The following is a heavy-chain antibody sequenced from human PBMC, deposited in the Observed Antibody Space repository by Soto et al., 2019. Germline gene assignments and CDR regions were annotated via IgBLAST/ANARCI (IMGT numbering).Heavy chain of an antibody. Sequence: QLQLQESGPGLVKPSETLSLTCTVSGGSISSSSYYWGWILQPPGKRLEWIGIIYYSGSTYYNPSLKSRVTIFVDTSKNQFSLRLSSVTAADTAIYYVARHGPAYSSSSYYGIDVCGQGTTVTVSS. J-gene: IGHJ6*02. D-gene: IGHD6-13*01. CDR3: ARHGPAYSSSSYYGIDV. CDR1: GGSISSSSYY. V-gene: IGHV4-39*01. CDR2: IYYSGST.